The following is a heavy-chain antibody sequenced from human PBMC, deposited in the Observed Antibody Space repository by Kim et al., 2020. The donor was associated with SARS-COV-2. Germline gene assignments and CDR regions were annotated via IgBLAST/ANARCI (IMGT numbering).Heavy chain of an antibody. Sequence: GGSLRLSCGASGFTFSSYWMNWVRQAPGKGLEWVANIKQDGSEKYYVDSVRGRFTISRDNAKNSLYLQMNSLRAEDTAVYYCARERSDFPEGYYYYGMDVWGQGTTVTVSS. CDR3: ARERSDFPEGYYYYGMDV. CDR2: IKQDGSEK. V-gene: IGHV3-7*03. D-gene: IGHD3-3*01. J-gene: IGHJ6*02. CDR1: GFTFSSYW.